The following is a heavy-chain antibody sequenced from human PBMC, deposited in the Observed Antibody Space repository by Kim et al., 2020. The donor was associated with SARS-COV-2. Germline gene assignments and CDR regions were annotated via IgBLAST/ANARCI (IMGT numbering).Heavy chain of an antibody. CDR3: ARDPRGYSYGKGYYDSSNYGGDAFDI. J-gene: IGHJ3*02. CDR1: GYTFTSYA. V-gene: IGHV1-18*04. D-gene: IGHD3-22*01. Sequence: ASVKVSCKASGYTFTSYAISWVRQAPGQGLEWMGWISTYNGNTNYAQKLQGRVTMTTDTSTSTAYMELRSLRSDDTALYYCARDPRGYSYGKGYYDSSNYGGDAFDIWGQGTMVTVSS. CDR2: ISTYNGNT.